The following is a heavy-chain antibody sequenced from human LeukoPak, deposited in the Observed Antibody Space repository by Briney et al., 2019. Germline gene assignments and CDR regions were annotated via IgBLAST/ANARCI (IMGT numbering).Heavy chain of an antibody. V-gene: IGHV1-69*13. Sequence: ASVKVSCKASGGTFSSYAISWVRQARGQGLEWMGGIIPIFGTANYAQKFQGRVTITADESTSTAYMELSSLRSEDTAVYYCARWGLGYCSGGSCYLDYWGQGTLVTVSS. CDR3: ARWGLGYCSGGSCYLDY. CDR1: GGTFSSYA. J-gene: IGHJ4*02. CDR2: IIPIFGTA. D-gene: IGHD2-15*01.